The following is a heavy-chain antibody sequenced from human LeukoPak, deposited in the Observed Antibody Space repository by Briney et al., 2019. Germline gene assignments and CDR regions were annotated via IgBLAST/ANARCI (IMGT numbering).Heavy chain of an antibody. Sequence: GGSLRLSCAASGFTFRSHSMSWVRQGPGKGLECVSYISSTSGTIYYADSVKGRFTISRDNSKNTLYVQMNSLRAEDTAVYYCATGDDTSGPDLYYFDFWGQGTLVTVSS. J-gene: IGHJ4*02. CDR3: ATGDDTSGPDLYYFDF. D-gene: IGHD3-22*01. CDR2: ISSTSGTI. V-gene: IGHV3-48*01. CDR1: GFTFRSHS.